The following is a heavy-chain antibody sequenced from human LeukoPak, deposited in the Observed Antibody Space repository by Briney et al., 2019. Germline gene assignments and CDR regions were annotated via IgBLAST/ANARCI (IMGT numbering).Heavy chain of an antibody. D-gene: IGHD3-16*01. CDR1: GGSITSSIYY. Sequence: SETLSLTCTVSGGSITSSIYYWGWIRQPPGKGLEWIGSIYYSGNTHYSPSLKSRVTISVDTSKNQFSLKVTSVTAADTAIYYCAILGGAWGGPKYNWLDPWGQGTLVTVSS. J-gene: IGHJ5*02. V-gene: IGHV4-39*01. CDR2: IYYSGNT. CDR3: AILGGAWGGPKYNWLDP.